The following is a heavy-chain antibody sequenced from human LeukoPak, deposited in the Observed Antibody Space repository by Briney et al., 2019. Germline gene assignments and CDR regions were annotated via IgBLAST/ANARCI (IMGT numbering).Heavy chain of an antibody. V-gene: IGHV1-18*01. D-gene: IGHD3-22*01. J-gene: IGHJ6*02. CDR1: GYTFTSYG. CDR2: ISAYNGST. CDR3: ARDHYDSSGYFYYYYGMDV. Sequence: GASVKVSCKASGYTFTSYGISWVRQAPGQGLEWMGWISAYNGSTNYAQKLQGRVTMTTDTSTSTAYMELRSLRSDDTAVYYCARDHYDSSGYFYYYYGMDVWGQGTTVTVSS.